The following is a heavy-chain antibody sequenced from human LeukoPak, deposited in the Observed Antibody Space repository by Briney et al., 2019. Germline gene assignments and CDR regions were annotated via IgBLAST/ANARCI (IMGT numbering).Heavy chain of an antibody. CDR3: ARHGGGYYGGNSELDF. D-gene: IGHD4-23*01. J-gene: IGHJ4*02. V-gene: IGHV4-59*08. Sequence: SETLSLTCTVSGGSISSNYWSWIRQPPGKGLEWIGYIYYSEITNYNPSLKSRVTISADTSKNQFSLKLSSVTAADTAVYYCARHGGGYYGGNSELDFWGQGTLVTVSS. CDR1: GGSISSNY. CDR2: IYYSEIT.